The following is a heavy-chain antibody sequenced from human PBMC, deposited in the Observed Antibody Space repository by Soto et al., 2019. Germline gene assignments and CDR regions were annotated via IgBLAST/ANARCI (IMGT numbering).Heavy chain of an antibody. CDR1: GGTFSTYA. J-gene: IGHJ4*02. V-gene: IGHV1-69*12. CDR2: IIPMFGTA. Sequence: QVQLVQSGAEVKKPESSVKVSCKAPGGTFSTYAISWVRQAPGQGLEWMGGIIPMFGTANYAKRFQDRVTITADESTNTVYMELSSLRSEDTAVYFSASGIQLWLRRINNGYSGWGQGTLVTVSS. CDR3: ASGIQLWLRRINNGYSG. D-gene: IGHD5-18*01.